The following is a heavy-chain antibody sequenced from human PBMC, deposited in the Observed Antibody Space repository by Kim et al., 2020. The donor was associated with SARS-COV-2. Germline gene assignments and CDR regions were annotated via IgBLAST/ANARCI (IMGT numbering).Heavy chain of an antibody. Sequence: ASVKVSCKASGYTFTSYAMNWVRQAPGQGLEWMGWINTNTGNPTYAQGFTGRFVFSLDTSVSTAYLQISSLKAEDTAVYYCARDSMPMPGYYDSSGYANFQHWGQGTLVTVSS. J-gene: IGHJ1*01. CDR2: INTNTGNP. D-gene: IGHD3-22*01. CDR1: GYTFTSYA. CDR3: ARDSMPMPGYYDSSGYANFQH. V-gene: IGHV7-4-1*02.